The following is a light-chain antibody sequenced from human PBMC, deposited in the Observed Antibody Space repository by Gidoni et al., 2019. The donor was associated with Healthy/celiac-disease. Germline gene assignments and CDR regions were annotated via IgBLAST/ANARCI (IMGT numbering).Light chain of an antibody. CDR1: QSVSSN. J-gene: IGKJ1*01. V-gene: IGKV3-15*01. Sequence: EIVMTQSPPTLSVSPGERATLSCRARQSVSSNLAWYQQKPGQAPRLLIYGASTRATGIPARFSGSGSGTEFTLTISSLQSEDFAVYYCQQYNNWPRSWTFGQGTKVEIK. CDR3: QQYNNWPRSWT. CDR2: GAS.